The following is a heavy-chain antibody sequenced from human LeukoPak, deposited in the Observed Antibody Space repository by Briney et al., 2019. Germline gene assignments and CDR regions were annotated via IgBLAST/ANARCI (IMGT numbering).Heavy chain of an antibody. Sequence: PSETLSLTCTVSGGSISSYYWSWIRQPPGKGLEGIGYIYYSGSTNYNPSLKSRVTISVDTSKNQFSLKLSSVTAADTAVYYCARVLMVRGVIRFDPWGQGTLVTVSS. V-gene: IGHV4-59*01. D-gene: IGHD3-10*01. J-gene: IGHJ5*02. CDR2: IYYSGST. CDR1: GGSISSYY. CDR3: ARVLMVRGVIRFDP.